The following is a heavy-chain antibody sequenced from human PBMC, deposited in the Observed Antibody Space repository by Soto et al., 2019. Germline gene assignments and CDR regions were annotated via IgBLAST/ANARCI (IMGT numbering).Heavy chain of an antibody. D-gene: IGHD2-2*01. J-gene: IGHJ6*02. V-gene: IGHV3-30*18. CDR3: AKNKRYCTSTTCPPYYGMDV. CDR1: GFTFSSYG. Sequence: PGGSLRLSCAASGFTFSSYGMHWVRQAPGKGLECVAVISYDGSNKYFADSVKGRFTISRDNSNNMLYLQMNGLRGDDTAVYYCAKNKRYCTSTTCPPYYGMDVWGQGTTVTVSS. CDR2: ISYDGSNK.